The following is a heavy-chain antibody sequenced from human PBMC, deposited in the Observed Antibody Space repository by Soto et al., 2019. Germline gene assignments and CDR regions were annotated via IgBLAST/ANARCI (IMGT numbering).Heavy chain of an antibody. Sequence: GGSLRLSCAASGFTFSSCAMSWVRQAPGKGLEWVSAISGSGGSTYYADSVKGRFTISRDNSKNTLYLQMNSLRAEDTAVYYCAKQITIFGVTYYGMDVWGQGTTVTVSS. D-gene: IGHD3-3*01. J-gene: IGHJ6*02. CDR3: AKQITIFGVTYYGMDV. CDR1: GFTFSSCA. V-gene: IGHV3-23*01. CDR2: ISGSGGST.